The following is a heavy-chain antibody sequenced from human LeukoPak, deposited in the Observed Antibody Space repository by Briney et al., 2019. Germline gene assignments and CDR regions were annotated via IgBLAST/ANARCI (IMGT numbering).Heavy chain of an antibody. CDR2: IYYTGST. CDR3: ARRWGNIVGVTYEY. D-gene: IGHD3-16*01. Sequence: SETLSLTCTISGSSITSVSNYWGWIRQPPGKGLEWIVDIYYTGSTYYSPSLRSRVTMSVHTSENQFSLRLNSVTAVDTAVYYCARRWGNIVGVTYEYWGQGTLVTVSS. V-gene: IGHV4-39*01. CDR1: GSSITSVSNY. J-gene: IGHJ4*02.